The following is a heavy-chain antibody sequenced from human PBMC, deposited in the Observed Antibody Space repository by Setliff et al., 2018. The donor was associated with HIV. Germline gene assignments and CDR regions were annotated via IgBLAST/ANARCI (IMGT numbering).Heavy chain of an antibody. CDR1: SYSITSGCY. D-gene: IGHD3-3*02. J-gene: IGHJ4*02. Sequence: SETLSLTCAVFSYSITSGCYWAWIRQSPGKGLEWIGRIYNDGTTNYSPSLKSRVTISVDTLKNRFSLKLNSVTAADTAVYYCARDQALRFSGSPSFNYFDSWGQGMLVTVSS. CDR2: IYNDGTT. CDR3: ARDQALRFSGSPSFNYFDS. V-gene: IGHV4-38-2*02.